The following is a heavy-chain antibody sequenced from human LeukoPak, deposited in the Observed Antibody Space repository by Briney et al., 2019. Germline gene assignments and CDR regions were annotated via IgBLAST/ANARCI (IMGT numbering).Heavy chain of an antibody. V-gene: IGHV3-21*04. CDR1: GFTFSSYS. D-gene: IGHD3-22*01. CDR2: ISSSSSYI. J-gene: IGHJ4*02. Sequence: GGSLRLSCAASGFTFSSYSMNWVRQAPGKGLEWVSSISSSSSYIYYADSVKGRFTISRDNSKNTLYLQMNSLRAEDTAVYYCAKDLELSFYDSSGYPDYWGQGTLVTVSS. CDR3: AKDLELSFYDSSGYPDY.